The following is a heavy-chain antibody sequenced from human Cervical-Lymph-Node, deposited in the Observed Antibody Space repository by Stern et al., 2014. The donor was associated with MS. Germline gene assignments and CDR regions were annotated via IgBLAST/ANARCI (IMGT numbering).Heavy chain of an antibody. J-gene: IGHJ1*01. Sequence: QVQLVQSGAEVKKPGASVKVSCKASGDTFASYPIHWLRQAPGQGLGWMGMVNPTDVRPTSARTFKGRVTITRAKSRRQDYMALSSLKAEDTAMYFCANPLPYANWGQGTRVTVSS. CDR2: VNPTDVRP. CDR3: ANPLPYAN. CDR1: GDTFASYP. D-gene: IGHD4-17*01. V-gene: IGHV1-46*03.